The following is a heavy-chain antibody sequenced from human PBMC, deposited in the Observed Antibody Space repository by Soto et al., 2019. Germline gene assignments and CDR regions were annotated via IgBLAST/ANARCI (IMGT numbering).Heavy chain of an antibody. CDR1: GYTFTSYA. Sequence: ASVKVSCKASGYTFTSYAMHWVRQAPGQRLEWMGWINAGNGNTKYSQKFQGRVTITRDTSASTAYMELSSLRSEDTAVYYCARDAPDDFWSGYSQSNWFDPWGQGTLVTVSS. D-gene: IGHD3-3*01. CDR3: ARDAPDDFWSGYSQSNWFDP. J-gene: IGHJ5*02. CDR2: INAGNGNT. V-gene: IGHV1-3*01.